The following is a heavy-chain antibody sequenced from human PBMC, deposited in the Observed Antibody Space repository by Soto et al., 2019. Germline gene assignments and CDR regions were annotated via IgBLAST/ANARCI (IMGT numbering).Heavy chain of an antibody. D-gene: IGHD3-3*01. V-gene: IGHV3-23*01. CDR2: ISGSGGST. CDR1: GFTFGSYA. CDR3: AKHVSDFWCGYLAYYFDY. Sequence: GGSLRLSCAASGFTFGSYAMSWVRQAPGKGLEWVSAISGSGGSTYYADSVKGRFTISRDNSKNTLYLQMNSLRAEDTAVYYCAKHVSDFWCGYLAYYFDYWGQGTLVTVSS. J-gene: IGHJ4*02.